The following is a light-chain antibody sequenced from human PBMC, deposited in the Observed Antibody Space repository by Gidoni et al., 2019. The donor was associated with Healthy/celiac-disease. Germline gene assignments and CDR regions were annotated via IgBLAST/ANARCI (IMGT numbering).Light chain of an antibody. CDR3: QQYYSTPLT. CDR1: QSVLYRPNNNNY. Sequence: DLVMSQSPDSLAWSLGERATINCTSSQSVLYRPNNNNYLAWYQQKPGQPPKLLIYWASTRESGVPDRFSGSGSGTDFTLTISSLQAEDVAVYYCQQYYSTPLTFXGXTKVEIK. CDR2: WAS. J-gene: IGKJ4*01. V-gene: IGKV4-1*01.